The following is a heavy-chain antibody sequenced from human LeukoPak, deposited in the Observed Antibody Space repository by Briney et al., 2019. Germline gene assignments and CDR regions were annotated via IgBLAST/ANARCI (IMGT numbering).Heavy chain of an antibody. CDR3: AREVVAGQGSRFDY. D-gene: IGHD6-19*01. V-gene: IGHV3-53*01. CDR1: GFIVSGNF. J-gene: IGHJ4*02. Sequence: GGSLRLSCAASGFIVSGNFMSWVRQAPGKGLEWVSVIYSGGSTYYADSVKGRFTISRDNSKNTLYLQMNSLRAEDTAVYYCAREVVAGQGSRFDYWGQGTLVTVSS. CDR2: IYSGGST.